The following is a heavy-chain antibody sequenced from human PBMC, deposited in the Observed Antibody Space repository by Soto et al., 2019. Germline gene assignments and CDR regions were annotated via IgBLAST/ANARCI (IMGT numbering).Heavy chain of an antibody. CDR3: AREGFDHRPDY. Sequence: QVQLQESGPGLVKPSETLSLTCAVSGDSISSPNWWSWYRQSPGKGLELIGEMFASGSSNYNPSLDGRVTISLDTSKNHYSLKLTSLTAADTAIYYCAREGFDHRPDYWGQGIPVSVSS. CDR2: MFASGSS. V-gene: IGHV4-4*02. J-gene: IGHJ4*02. CDR1: GDSISSPNW.